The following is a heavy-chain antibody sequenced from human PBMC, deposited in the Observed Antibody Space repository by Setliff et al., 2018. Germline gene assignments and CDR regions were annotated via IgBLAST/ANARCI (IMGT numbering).Heavy chain of an antibody. CDR3: AREQWLDPPGYYYMDV. Sequence: SETLSLTCTVSGGSINSYYWSWIRQPAGKGLEWIGRIYTSGSTNYNPSLKSRITMSIDTSKNQFSLKLNSVTAADMAVYYCAREQWLDPPGYYYMDVWAKGTTVTVSS. CDR2: IYTSGST. J-gene: IGHJ6*03. CDR1: GGSINSYY. D-gene: IGHD6-19*01. V-gene: IGHV4-4*07.